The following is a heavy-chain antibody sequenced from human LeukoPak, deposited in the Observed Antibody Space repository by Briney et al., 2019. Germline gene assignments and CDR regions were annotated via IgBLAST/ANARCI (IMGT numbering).Heavy chain of an antibody. CDR1: GFTFSSYS. CDR2: ISSSSSYI. V-gene: IGHV3-21*01. D-gene: IGHD5-12*01. Sequence: PGGSLRLSCAASGFTFSSYSMNWVRQAPGKGLEWVSSISSSSSYIYYADSVKGRFTISRDNAKNSLYLQMNSLRAEDTAVYYCARGWRRYDDNFDYWGQGPLVTVSS. J-gene: IGHJ4*02. CDR3: ARGWRRYDDNFDY.